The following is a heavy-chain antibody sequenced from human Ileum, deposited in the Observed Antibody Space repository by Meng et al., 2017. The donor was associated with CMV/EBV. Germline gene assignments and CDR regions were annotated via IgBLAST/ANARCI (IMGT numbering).Heavy chain of an antibody. Sequence: ASVKVSCKASGYTFTSYDINWVRQATGQGLEWMGWMNTNSGNTGYAQKFQGRVTITRNNSISTAYMELSSLRSEDTAVYYCARGLRDIVVVPAGYWFDPWGQGTLVTVSS. D-gene: IGHD2-2*01. V-gene: IGHV1-8*03. CDR1: GYTFTSYD. CDR2: MNTNSGNT. CDR3: ARGLRDIVVVPAGYWFDP. J-gene: IGHJ5*02.